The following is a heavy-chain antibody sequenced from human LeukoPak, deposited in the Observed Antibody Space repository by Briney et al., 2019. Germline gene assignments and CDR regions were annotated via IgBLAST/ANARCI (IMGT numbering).Heavy chain of an antibody. CDR3: ASTVVVAATRSFDP. Sequence: SETLSLTCTVSGGSITNYYWTWIRQPPGKELEWIGFIYYSGSTNYSPSLKSRVTISVDTSKNQFSLKLSSVTAADTAVYYCASTVVVAATRSFDPWGQGTLVTVSS. V-gene: IGHV4-59*01. J-gene: IGHJ5*02. D-gene: IGHD2-15*01. CDR1: GGSITNYY. CDR2: IYYSGST.